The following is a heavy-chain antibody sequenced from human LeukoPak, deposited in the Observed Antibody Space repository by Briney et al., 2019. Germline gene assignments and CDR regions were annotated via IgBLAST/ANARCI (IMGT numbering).Heavy chain of an antibody. D-gene: IGHD2-15*01. Sequence: GGSLRLSCAASGFTFKIYSMNWVRQAPGKGLEWVSSISSSSSYIYYADSVKGRFTISRDNAKNSLYLQMNSLRAEDTAVYYCAREVGVRYCSGGSCSQEARAFDIWGQGTMVTVSS. CDR3: AREVGVRYCSGGSCSQEARAFDI. V-gene: IGHV3-21*01. CDR1: GFTFKIYS. CDR2: ISSSSSYI. J-gene: IGHJ3*02.